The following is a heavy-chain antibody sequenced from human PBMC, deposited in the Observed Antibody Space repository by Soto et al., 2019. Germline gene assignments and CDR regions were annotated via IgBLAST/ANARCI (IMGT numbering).Heavy chain of an antibody. D-gene: IGHD2-15*01. V-gene: IGHV4-34*01. Sequence: SETLSLTCAVYGGSFSGYYWSWIRQPPGKGLEWIGEINHSGSTNYNPSLKSRVTISVDTSKNQFSLKLSSVTAADTAVYYCARVEAKVAATTAADYWGQGTLVTVSS. CDR1: GGSFSGYY. CDR2: INHSGST. J-gene: IGHJ4*02. CDR3: ARVEAKVAATTAADY.